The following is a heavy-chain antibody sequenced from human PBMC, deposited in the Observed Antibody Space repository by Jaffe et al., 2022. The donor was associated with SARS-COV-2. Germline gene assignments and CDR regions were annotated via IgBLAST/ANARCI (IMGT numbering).Heavy chain of an antibody. D-gene: IGHD5-12*01. CDR3: AKAASVDPVATNLLWFDP. CDR1: GYTFTSYT. J-gene: IGHJ5*02. V-gene: IGHV1-3*01. Sequence: QVQLVQSGAEVKKPGASVQVSCKASGYTFTSYTMHWVRQAPGQRLEWMGWINAGNGNTRYSQKFQGRVTIIRDTSASTAYMELSSLRSEDTAVYYCAKAASVDPVATNLLWFDPWGQGTLVTVSS. CDR2: INAGNGNT.